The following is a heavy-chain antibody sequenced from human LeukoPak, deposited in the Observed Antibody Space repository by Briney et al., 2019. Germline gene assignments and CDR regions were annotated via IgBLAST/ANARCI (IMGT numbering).Heavy chain of an antibody. CDR3: AKLSGDYVQGLFDY. Sequence: PGRSLRLSCAASGFTFSSYGMHWVRQAPGKGLEWVAVISYDGSNKYYADSVKGRFTISRDNSKNTLYLQMNSLRAEDTAVYYCAKLSGDYVQGLFDYWGQGTLVTVSS. J-gene: IGHJ4*02. V-gene: IGHV3-30*18. CDR1: GFTFSSYG. CDR2: ISYDGSNK. D-gene: IGHD4-17*01.